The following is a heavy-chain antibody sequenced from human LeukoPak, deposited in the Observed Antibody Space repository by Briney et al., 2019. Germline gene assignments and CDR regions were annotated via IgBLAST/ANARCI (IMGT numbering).Heavy chain of an antibody. V-gene: IGHV3-53*01. CDR2: IYSGGST. Sequence: GGSLRLSCAASGFTFSSYAMSWVRQAPGKGLEWVSVIYSGGSTYYADSVKGRFTISRDNSNNTLYLQMNSLRAEDTAVYYCARVRQEFLDYWGQGTLVTVSS. CDR3: ARVRQEFLDY. CDR1: GFTFSSYA. D-gene: IGHD3-10*01. J-gene: IGHJ4*02.